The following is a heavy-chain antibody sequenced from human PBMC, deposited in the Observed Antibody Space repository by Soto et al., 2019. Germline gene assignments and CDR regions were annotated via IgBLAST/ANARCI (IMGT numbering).Heavy chain of an antibody. V-gene: IGHV4-31*03. CDR2: IYDSESA. CDR3: ARASSSSSAADY. Sequence: QVQLQESGPGLVKPSQTLSLTCSVSGESISSGGYYWSWIRHHPWKGLEWIGYIYDSESAYYNPSLKSRVIISMDASKNHFAMRLSSVTAADTAVYYCARASSSSSAADYWGQGTLATVSS. CDR1: GESISSGGYY. D-gene: IGHD6-6*01. J-gene: IGHJ4*02.